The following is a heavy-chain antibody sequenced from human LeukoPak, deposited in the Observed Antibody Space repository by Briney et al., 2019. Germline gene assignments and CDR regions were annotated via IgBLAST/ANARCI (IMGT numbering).Heavy chain of an antibody. J-gene: IGHJ4*02. V-gene: IGHV3-9*03. Sequence: GRSLRLSCAASGFTFDDYAMHWVRQAPGKGLEWVSGIGWNSGSIGYADSVKGRFTISRDNAKNSLYLQMNSLRAEDMALYYCAKDINHDSSGGYFDYWGQGTLVTVSS. D-gene: IGHD3-22*01. CDR2: IGWNSGSI. CDR1: GFTFDDYA. CDR3: AKDINHDSSGGYFDY.